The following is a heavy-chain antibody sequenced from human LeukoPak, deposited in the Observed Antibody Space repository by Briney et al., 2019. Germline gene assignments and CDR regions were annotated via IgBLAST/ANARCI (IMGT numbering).Heavy chain of an antibody. V-gene: IGHV1-18*01. J-gene: IGHJ4*02. Sequence: ASVKVPCKASGYTFTSYGISWVRQAPGQGLEWMGWISAYNGNTNYAQKLQGRVTMTTDTSTSTAYMELRSLRSDDTAVYYCARDSRLYYYDSSGYPFDYWGQGTLVTVSS. CDR3: ARDSRLYYYDSSGYPFDY. CDR1: GYTFTSYG. D-gene: IGHD3-22*01. CDR2: ISAYNGNT.